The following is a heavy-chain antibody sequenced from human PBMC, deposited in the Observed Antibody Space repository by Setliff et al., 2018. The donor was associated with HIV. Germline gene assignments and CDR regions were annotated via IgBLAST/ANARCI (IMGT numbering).Heavy chain of an antibody. Sequence: ASVKVSCKASGYIFTDYYMHWVRQAPGQELGWMGRIKPNSGDTNYAQNFQGRVTMTRDTSFSTAYTSIRTTYMELTNLKSDDTAVYYCARDHGGNSGYNWFDPWGQGTLVTVSS. D-gene: IGHD2-21*02. V-gene: IGHV1-2*06. CDR1: GYIFTDYY. J-gene: IGHJ5*02. CDR2: IKPNSGDT. CDR3: ARDHGGNSGYNWFDP.